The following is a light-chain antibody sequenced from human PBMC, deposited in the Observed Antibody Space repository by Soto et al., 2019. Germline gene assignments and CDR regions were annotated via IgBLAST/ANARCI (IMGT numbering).Light chain of an antibody. J-gene: IGLJ2*01. CDR3: PAWDSSTAV. Sequence: SYELTQPPSVSVSPGQTASIPCSGDKLGYKYACWYQQKPGQSPALVIYQDSKRPSGIPERFSGSNSGNTATLTISGTQAMDEADYYCPAWDSSTAVFGGGTKVTVL. CDR2: QDS. CDR1: KLGYKY. V-gene: IGLV3-1*01.